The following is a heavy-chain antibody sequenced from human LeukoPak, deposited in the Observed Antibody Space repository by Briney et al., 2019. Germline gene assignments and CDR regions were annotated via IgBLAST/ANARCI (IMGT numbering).Heavy chain of an antibody. D-gene: IGHD3-16*01. CDR1: GFSFSDYY. CDR3: ARDRQFRLHDP. J-gene: IGHJ5*02. CDR2: ISTSGDSV. Sequence: GGSLRLSCTASGFSFSDYYMSWIRQAPGKGLEWLSYISTSGDSVSYVDSVKGRFTISRDNAKNSLYLQIDSLRAEDTAMYYCARDRQFRLHDPWGQGILVTVSS. V-gene: IGHV3-11*01.